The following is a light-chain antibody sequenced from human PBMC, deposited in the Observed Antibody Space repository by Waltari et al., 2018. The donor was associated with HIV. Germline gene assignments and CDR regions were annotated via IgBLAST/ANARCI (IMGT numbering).Light chain of an antibody. J-gene: IGLJ2*01. Sequence: QSALTQPASVSGSPGHSIPISCTGTSSDVGGFNLVSSYQQHPGKAPKLMIYEVSKRPSGVSNRFSGSKSGNTASLTISGLQAEDEADYYCCAYAGSTTYVIFGGGTKLTVL. V-gene: IGLV2-23*02. CDR3: CAYAGSTTYVI. CDR1: SSDVGGFNL. CDR2: EVS.